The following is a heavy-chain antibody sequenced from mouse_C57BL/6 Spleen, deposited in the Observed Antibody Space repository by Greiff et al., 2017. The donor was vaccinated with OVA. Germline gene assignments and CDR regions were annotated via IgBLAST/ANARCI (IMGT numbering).Heavy chain of an antibody. CDR2: IDPSDSYT. V-gene: IGHV1-69*01. CDR3: ARWNDYFDY. CDR1: GYTFTSYW. Sequence: QVQLKQPGAELVMPGASVKLSCKASGYTFTSYWIHWVKQRPGQGLEWIGEIDPSDSYTNYNQKFKGKSTLTVDKSSSTAYMQLSSLTSEDSAVYYCARWNDYFDYWGQGTTLTVSS. J-gene: IGHJ2*01.